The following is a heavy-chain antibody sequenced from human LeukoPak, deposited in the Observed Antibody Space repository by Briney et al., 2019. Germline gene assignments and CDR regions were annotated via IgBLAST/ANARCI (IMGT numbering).Heavy chain of an antibody. CDR1: GYSISSGYY. J-gene: IGHJ4*02. CDR2: IYHSGST. Sequence: SETLSLTCTVSGYSISSGYYWGWIRQPPGKGLEWIGSIYHSGSTYYNPSLKSRVTISVDTSKNQFSLKLSSVTAADTAVYYCARHYSSSWPYDYWGQGTLVTVSS. D-gene: IGHD6-13*01. V-gene: IGHV4-38-2*02. CDR3: ARHYSSSWPYDY.